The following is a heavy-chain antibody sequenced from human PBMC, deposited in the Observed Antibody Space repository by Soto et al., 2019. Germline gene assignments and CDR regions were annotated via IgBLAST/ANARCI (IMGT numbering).Heavy chain of an antibody. Sequence: SETLSLTCTVSGGSISSSSYYWGWIRQPPGKGLEWIGSIYYSGSTYYNPSLKSRVTISVDTSKNQFSLKLSSVTAADTAVYYCARQSGWDFGVVIPPHFDYWGQGTLVTVSS. CDR1: GGSISSSSYY. CDR3: ARQSGWDFGVVIPPHFDY. D-gene: IGHD3-3*01. V-gene: IGHV4-39*01. CDR2: IYYSGST. J-gene: IGHJ4*02.